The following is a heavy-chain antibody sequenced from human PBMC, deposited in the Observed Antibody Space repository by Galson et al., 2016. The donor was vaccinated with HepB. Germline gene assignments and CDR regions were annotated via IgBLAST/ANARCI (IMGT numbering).Heavy chain of an antibody. J-gene: IGHJ4*02. CDR1: GFSLSTTGLG. CDR2: IYSNDNK. CDR3: AHIRGYFASDFDF. D-gene: IGHD6-25*01. Sequence: PALVKPTQTLTLTCTFSGFSLSTTGLGVGWIRQPPGKALQWLALIYSNDNKRYSPSLKTKLTVTRDTSKDQVVLTMTNMDPGDTAMYFCAHIRGYFASDFDFWRQGILVTVSS. V-gene: IGHV2-5*01.